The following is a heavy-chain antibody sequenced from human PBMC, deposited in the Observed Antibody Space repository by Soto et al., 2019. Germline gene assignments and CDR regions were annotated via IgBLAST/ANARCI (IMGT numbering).Heavy chain of an antibody. Sequence: SETLSLTCTVSGGSISSGGYYWSWIRQHPGKGLEWIGYIYYSGSTYYNPSLKSRVTISVDTSKNQFSLKLSSVTAAGTAVYYCARDGVGYCSGGSCYGASNNWFDPWGQGTLVTVSS. V-gene: IGHV4-31*03. D-gene: IGHD2-15*01. J-gene: IGHJ5*02. CDR1: GGSISSGGYY. CDR2: IYYSGST. CDR3: ARDGVGYCSGGSCYGASNNWFDP.